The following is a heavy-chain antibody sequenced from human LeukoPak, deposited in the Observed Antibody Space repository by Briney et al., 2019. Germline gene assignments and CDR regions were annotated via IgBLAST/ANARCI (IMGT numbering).Heavy chain of an antibody. J-gene: IGHJ3*02. Sequence: GGSLRLSCAASGFTFSSYAMSWVRQAPGKGLEWVSYISSSGSTIYYADSVKGRFTISRDNAKNSLYLQMNSLRAEDTAVYYCAREYYYGSGSPIWGQGTMVTVSS. CDR1: GFTFSSYA. CDR2: ISSSGSTI. CDR3: AREYYYGSGSPI. D-gene: IGHD3-10*01. V-gene: IGHV3-48*04.